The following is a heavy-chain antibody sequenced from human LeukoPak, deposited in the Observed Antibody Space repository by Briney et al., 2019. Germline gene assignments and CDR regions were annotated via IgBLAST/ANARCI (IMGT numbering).Heavy chain of an antibody. CDR2: IYYSGST. J-gene: IGHJ4*02. CDR1: GGSISSYY. CDR3: ARVGDSSGYYLDYFDY. V-gene: IGHV4-59*01. D-gene: IGHD3-22*01. Sequence: SETLSLTCTVSGGSISSYYWSWIRQPPGKGLEWIGYIYYSGSTNYNPSLKSRVTISVGTSKNQFSLKLSSVTAADTAVYYCARVGDSSGYYLDYFDYWGQGTLVTVSS.